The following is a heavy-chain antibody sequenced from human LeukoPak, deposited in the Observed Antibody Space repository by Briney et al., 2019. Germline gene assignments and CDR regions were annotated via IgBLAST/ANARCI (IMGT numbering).Heavy chain of an antibody. D-gene: IGHD4-23*01. CDR1: GGSISSSNW. CDR2: IYHSGST. J-gene: IGHJ4*02. CDR3: ASDYGGNSVFDY. Sequence: ASETLSLTCAVSGGSISSSNWWSWVRQPPGKGLEWIGEIYHSGSTNYNPSLKSRVTISVDTSKNQFSLKLSSVTAADTAVYYCASDYGGNSVFDYWGQGTLVTVSS. V-gene: IGHV4-4*02.